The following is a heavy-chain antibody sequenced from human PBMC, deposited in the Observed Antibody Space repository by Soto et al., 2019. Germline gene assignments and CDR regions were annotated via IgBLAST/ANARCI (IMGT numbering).Heavy chain of an antibody. V-gene: IGHV3-23*01. Sequence: GGSLRLSCAASGFTFSSYAMSWVRQAAGKGLEWVSAISGSGGSTYYADSVKGRFTISRDNSKNTLYLQMNSLRAEDTAVYYCAKSSRGMGSGYDPGDAFDIWGQGTMVTVSS. D-gene: IGHD5-12*01. CDR1: GFTFSSYA. J-gene: IGHJ3*02. CDR3: AKSSRGMGSGYDPGDAFDI. CDR2: ISGSGGST.